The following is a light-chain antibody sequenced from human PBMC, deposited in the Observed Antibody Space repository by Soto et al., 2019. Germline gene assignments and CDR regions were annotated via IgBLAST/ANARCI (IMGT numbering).Light chain of an antibody. V-gene: IGKV3-20*01. Sequence: EVVLTQYPGTRSLYPGERATLSCRASQSVSSSYLAWYQQKPGQAPRLLIYGASSRATGIPDRFSGSGSGTDFTLTITILEPEDFAVYYCQQYGSSPRTFCQGTKV. CDR2: GAS. CDR3: QQYGSSPRT. CDR1: QSVSSSY. J-gene: IGKJ1*01.